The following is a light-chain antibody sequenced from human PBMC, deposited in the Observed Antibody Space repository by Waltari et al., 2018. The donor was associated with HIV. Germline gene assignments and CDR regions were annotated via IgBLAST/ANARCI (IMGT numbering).Light chain of an antibody. V-gene: IGKV1-5*03. CDR3: QQYDNYPHT. J-gene: IGKJ2*01. CDR1: QSISTW. CDR2: KAS. Sequence: DIQMTTSPPTHSASVGDSVNITCRASQSISTWLAWFQQKPGEAPKMLIYKASTLDTGVPSRFSGSGSGTEFTLTISSLLPDDFATYYCQQYDNYPHTFGQGTKLE.